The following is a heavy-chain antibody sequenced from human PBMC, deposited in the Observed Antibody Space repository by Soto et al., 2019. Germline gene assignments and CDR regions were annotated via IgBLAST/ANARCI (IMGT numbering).Heavy chain of an antibody. V-gene: IGHV4-30-4*01. CDR3: AREDGWYCSGGSCYLTDY. CDR1: GGSISSGDYY. CDR2: IYYSGST. D-gene: IGHD2-15*01. Sequence: QVQLRESGPGLVKPSQTLSLTCTVSGGSISSGDYYWSWIRQPPGKGLEWIGYIYYSGSTYYNPSLKSLVTISVDTSKNQFSLKLSSVTAADTAVYYCAREDGWYCSGGSCYLTDYWGQGTLVTVSS. J-gene: IGHJ4*02.